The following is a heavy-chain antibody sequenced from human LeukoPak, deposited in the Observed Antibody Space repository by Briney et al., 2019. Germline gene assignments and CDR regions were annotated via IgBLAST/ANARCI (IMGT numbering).Heavy chain of an antibody. D-gene: IGHD6-13*01. Sequence: SETLSLTCTVSGGSISSYYWSWIRQPPGKGLEWIGYIHYSGSTNYNPSLKSRVTISVDTSKNQFSLKLSSVTAADTAVYYCVYSSSWYYFDYWGQGTLVTVSS. V-gene: IGHV4-59*01. J-gene: IGHJ4*02. CDR1: GGSISSYY. CDR2: IHYSGST. CDR3: VYSSSWYYFDY.